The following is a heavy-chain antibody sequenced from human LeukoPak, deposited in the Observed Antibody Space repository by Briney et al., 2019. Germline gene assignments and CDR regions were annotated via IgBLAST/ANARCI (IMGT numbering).Heavy chain of an antibody. CDR2: IYYSGST. D-gene: IGHD4-23*01. J-gene: IGHJ4*02. CDR3: ARERGTTVVSY. V-gene: IGHV4-39*07. CDR1: GGSISSSSYY. Sequence: PSETLSLTCTVSGGSISSSSYYWGWIRQPPGKGLEWIGSIYYSGSTYYNPSLKSRVTISVDTSKNQFSLKLSSVTAADTAVYYCARERGTTVVSYWGQGTLVTVSS.